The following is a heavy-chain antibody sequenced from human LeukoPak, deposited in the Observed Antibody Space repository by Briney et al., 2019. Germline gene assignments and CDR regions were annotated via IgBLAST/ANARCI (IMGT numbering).Heavy chain of an antibody. D-gene: IGHD3-16*02. CDR2: TSDSGANT. CDR1: RYTSSSHA. J-gene: IGHJ4*02. V-gene: IGHV3-23*01. Sequence: VGSLRLSPVASRYTSSSHAMSWTRHAPGKGLVRVWCTSDSGANTYYAHSVKGRFTISRDNSKNTLFLQMNSLRAEDTAIYYCARRAGSYRCFDDWGQGTLVTVSS. CDR3: ARRAGSYRCFDD.